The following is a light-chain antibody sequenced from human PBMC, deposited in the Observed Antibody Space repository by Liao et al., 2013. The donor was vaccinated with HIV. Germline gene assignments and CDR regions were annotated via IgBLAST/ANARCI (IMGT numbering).Light chain of an antibody. CDR1: KLGDKY. J-gene: IGLJ1*01. CDR3: QAWVSGIAV. CDR2: QDT. V-gene: IGLV3-1*01. Sequence: SYEVTQPPSVSVSPGQTATISCSGDKLGDKYVCWYQQKPSQSPVLVIYQDTKRPSGIPERFSGSNYGSTATLTISGIQAIDEADYYCQAWVSGIAVFGTGTKVTVL.